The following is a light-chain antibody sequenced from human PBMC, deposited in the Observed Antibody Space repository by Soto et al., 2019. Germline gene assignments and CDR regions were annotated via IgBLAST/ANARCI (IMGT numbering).Light chain of an antibody. V-gene: IGKV3-15*01. Sequence: EMVMTQSPAILSVSPGERATLSCRTSQSVSNNLAWYQQKPGQPPRLIIYRASTRATGVPARFSGSGSGTDFTLTISGLQSEDFAVYYCQHYNNWPPWTFGQGTKVEIK. CDR1: QSVSNN. CDR3: QHYNNWPPWT. CDR2: RAS. J-gene: IGKJ1*01.